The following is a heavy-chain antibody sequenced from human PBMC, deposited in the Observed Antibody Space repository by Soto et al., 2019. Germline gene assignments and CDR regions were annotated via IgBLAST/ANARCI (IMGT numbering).Heavy chain of an antibody. CDR2: ISDRPTGHT. CDR3: TTRMTAHFDC. J-gene: IGHJ4*02. D-gene: IGHD2-21*02. Sequence: PGGALRLSCIASGFTLSHYTLNWVRRAPGKGLEWVSTISDRPTGHTHYAESVRGRFTISRDDSRDTVFLQMDSLRAEDTAVYYCTTRMTAHFDCWGQGVLVTVSS. V-gene: IGHV3-23*01. CDR1: GFTLSHYT.